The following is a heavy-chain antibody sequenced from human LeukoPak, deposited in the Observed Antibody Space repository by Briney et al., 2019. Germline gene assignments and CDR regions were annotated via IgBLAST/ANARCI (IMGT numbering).Heavy chain of an antibody. Sequence: ASVKVSCKASGYTFTSYGLSWVRQAPGQGLEWMGWINAYNGNTNYAQKLQGRVTMTTDTSTSTAYMELRSLRSDDTAVYYCARFTIGYRTNWTPHHSFDYWGQGILVTVSS. CDR1: GYTFTSYG. CDR3: ARFTIGYRTNWTPHHSFDY. CDR2: INAYNGNT. D-gene: IGHD1-20*01. J-gene: IGHJ4*02. V-gene: IGHV1-18*01.